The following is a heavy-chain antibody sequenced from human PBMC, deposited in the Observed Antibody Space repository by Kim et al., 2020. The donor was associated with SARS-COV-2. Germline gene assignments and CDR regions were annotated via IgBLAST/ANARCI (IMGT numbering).Heavy chain of an antibody. D-gene: IGHD3-22*01. CDR3: ARDLYDSSGYSNHDAFDI. CDR1: GYSISSGYY. J-gene: IGHJ3*02. CDR2: IYHSGST. Sequence: SETLSLTCTVSGYSISSGYYWGWIRQPPGKGLEWIGSIYHSGSTYYNPSFKSRVTISVDTSKNQFSLKLSSVTAAYTAVYYCARDLYDSSGYSNHDAFDIWGQETIVTVSS. V-gene: IGHV4-38-2*02.